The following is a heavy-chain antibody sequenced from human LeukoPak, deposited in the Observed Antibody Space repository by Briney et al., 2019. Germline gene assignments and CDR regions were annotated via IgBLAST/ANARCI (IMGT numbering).Heavy chain of an antibody. Sequence: ASVKVSCKTSGYSENFYGITWVRQAPGQGLEWMGWINTNTGNPTYAQGFTGRFVFSLDTSVSTAYLQISSLKAEDTAVYYCAREEGQGNDYWGQGTLVTVSS. CDR3: AREEGQGNDY. CDR1: GYSENFYG. CDR2: INTNTGNP. J-gene: IGHJ4*02. V-gene: IGHV7-4-1*02. D-gene: IGHD4-23*01.